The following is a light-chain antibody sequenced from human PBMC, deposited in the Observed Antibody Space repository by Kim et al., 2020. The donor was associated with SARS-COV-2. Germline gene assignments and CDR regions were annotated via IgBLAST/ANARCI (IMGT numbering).Light chain of an antibody. CDR3: CSYAGTYTLV. V-gene: IGLV2-11*03. Sequence: GQSVTISCTGSSSDIGGYNYVSWYQQTPGKAPKLMIYDVSKRPSGVPDRFSGCKSGNTASLTISGLQAEDEADYYCCSYAGTYTLVFGGGTQLTVL. J-gene: IGLJ3*02. CDR1: SSDIGGYNY. CDR2: DVS.